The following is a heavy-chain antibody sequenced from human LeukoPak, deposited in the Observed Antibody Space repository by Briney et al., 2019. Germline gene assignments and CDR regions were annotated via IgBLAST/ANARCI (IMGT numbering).Heavy chain of an antibody. CDR3: ARDKGTLGGDY. Sequence: GASVKVSCKASGYTFTGYYMHWVRQAPGQGLEWMGLINPNSGGTNYAQKFQGRVTMTRDTSISTAYMELSKLTSDDTAVYYCARDKGTLGGDYWGQGTLVTVSS. CDR2: INPNSGGT. CDR1: GYTFTGYY. V-gene: IGHV1-2*02. D-gene: IGHD3-16*01. J-gene: IGHJ4*02.